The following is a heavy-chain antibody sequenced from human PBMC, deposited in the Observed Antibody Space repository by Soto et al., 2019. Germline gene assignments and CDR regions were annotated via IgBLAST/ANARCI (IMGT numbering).Heavy chain of an antibody. CDR2: IYWDDDK. J-gene: IGHJ4*02. V-gene: IGHV2-5*02. CDR1: GGSISSSSYY. CDR3: ARKNYGDYPTDY. D-gene: IGHD4-17*01. Sequence: TLSLTCTVSGGSISSSSYYWGWIRQPPGKALEWLAVIYWDDDKRYSPSLQSRLTITKDTSKNQVVLTMTNMDPVDTATYYCARKNYGDYPTDYWGQGTLVTVSS.